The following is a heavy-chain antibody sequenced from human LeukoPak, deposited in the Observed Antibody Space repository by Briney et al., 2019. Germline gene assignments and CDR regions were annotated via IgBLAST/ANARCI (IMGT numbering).Heavy chain of an antibody. CDR2: FCLGRDT. J-gene: IGHJ4*02. Sequence: PSETLSLTCTVSGDSVTNDFFWGWVRQPPGKELEWIGSFCLGRDTYYRPSLKSRVTISVDTSKNQFSLNLNSVTAADTAVYYCASGTFDDYGDYDRGDYFDHWGQGTLVTVSS. CDR3: ASGTFDDYGDYDRGDYFDH. V-gene: IGHV4-38-2*02. CDR1: GDSVTNDFF. D-gene: IGHD4-17*01.